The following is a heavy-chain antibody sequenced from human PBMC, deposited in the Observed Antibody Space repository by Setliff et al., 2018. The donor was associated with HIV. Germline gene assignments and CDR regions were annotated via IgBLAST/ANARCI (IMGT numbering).Heavy chain of an antibody. CDR3: ARHDCGGDCSINGFDP. Sequence: SETLSLTCTVSGGSVSSSTTYYWGWIRQPPGKGLEWIGSMYYTGSSYYNPSLKSRVTISVDTSKNQCSLELTSVTAADTAVYYCARHDCGGDCSINGFDPWGQGTLVTVSS. CDR1: GGSVSSSTTYY. V-gene: IGHV4-39*01. D-gene: IGHD2-21*02. J-gene: IGHJ5*02. CDR2: MYYTGSS.